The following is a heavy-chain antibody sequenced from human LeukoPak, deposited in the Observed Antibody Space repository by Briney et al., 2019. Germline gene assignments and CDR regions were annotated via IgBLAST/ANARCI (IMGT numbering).Heavy chain of an antibody. Sequence: GGSLRLSCAASGFTFSSYSMNWVRQAPGKGMEWVSSISSSSSYIYYADSVKGRFTISRDNAKNSLYLQMNSLRAEDTAVYYCAGGWDSSGWYDYYYMDVWGKGTTVTVSS. V-gene: IGHV3-21*01. CDR1: GFTFSSYS. CDR2: ISSSSSYI. CDR3: AGGWDSSGWYDYYYMDV. J-gene: IGHJ6*03. D-gene: IGHD6-19*01.